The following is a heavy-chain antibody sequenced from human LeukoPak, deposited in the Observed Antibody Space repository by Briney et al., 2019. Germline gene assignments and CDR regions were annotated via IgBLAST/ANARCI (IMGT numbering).Heavy chain of an antibody. Sequence: PSETLSLTCTVSGGSISSGGYYWSWIRQHPGKGLEWIGYIYYSGSTYYNPSLKSRVTISVDTSKNQFSLKLSSVTAADTAVYYCARAPIPPDFIVPGAPRGTWFDPWGQGTQVTVSS. V-gene: IGHV4-31*03. CDR3: ARAPIPPDFIVPGAPRGTWFDP. CDR1: GGSISSGGYY. D-gene: IGHD2-2*01. CDR2: IYYSGST. J-gene: IGHJ5*02.